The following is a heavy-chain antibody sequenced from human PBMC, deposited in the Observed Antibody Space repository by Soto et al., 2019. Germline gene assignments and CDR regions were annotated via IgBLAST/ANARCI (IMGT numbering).Heavy chain of an antibody. J-gene: IGHJ6*02. V-gene: IGHV1-69*01. D-gene: IGHD3-10*01. CDR2: IIPIFGTA. CDR3: ARFGGSLFPYYSYGMDV. CDR1: GGTFSSYA. Sequence: QVQLVQSGAEVKKPGSSVKVSCKASGGTFSSYAISWVRQAPGQGLEWMGGIIPIFGTANYAQKFQGRVTITADESTSTAYRELSSLISEDTAVYYCARFGGSLFPYYSYGMDVWGQGTTVPVSS.